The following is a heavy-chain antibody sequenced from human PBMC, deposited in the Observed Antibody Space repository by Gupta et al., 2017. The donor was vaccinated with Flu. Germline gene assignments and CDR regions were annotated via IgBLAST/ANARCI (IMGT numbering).Heavy chain of an antibody. V-gene: IGHV1-69*06. CDR2: IIPKFDTP. Sequence: QVQLVQSGAEVKKPGSSVKVSCKASGGTFSSNAISWVRKAPGQGLEWMGGIIPKFDTPNYAQKFQGRVTITADKSTSTAYMELSSLRSEDTAVYYCARDYDGTGTYYYYYFGMGVWGQGTTVTVSS. CDR3: ARDYDGTGTYYYYYFGMGV. D-gene: IGHD3-22*01. J-gene: IGHJ6*02. CDR1: GGTFSSNA.